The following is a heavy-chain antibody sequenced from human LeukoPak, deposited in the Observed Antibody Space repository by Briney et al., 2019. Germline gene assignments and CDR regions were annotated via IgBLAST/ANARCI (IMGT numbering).Heavy chain of an antibody. J-gene: IGHJ4*02. V-gene: IGHV3-23*01. CDR1: GFSFSSYA. CDR2: ISGSGGST. Sequence: WGSLTLSCAAPGFSFSSYAKSWVRQAPGKGLEWVSAISGSGGSTYYADSVKGRFTISRDNSKNTLYLQMNSLRAEDTAVYYCAKQGGYDYSTYYFDYWEERRLATVSS. D-gene: IGHD5-18*01. CDR3: AKQGGYDYSTYYFDY.